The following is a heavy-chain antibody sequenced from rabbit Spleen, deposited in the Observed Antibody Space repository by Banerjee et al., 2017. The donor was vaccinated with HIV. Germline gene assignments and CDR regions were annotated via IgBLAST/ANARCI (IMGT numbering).Heavy chain of an antibody. J-gene: IGHJ4*01. CDR3: ARDLVGVIGWNFYL. V-gene: IGHV1S40*01. Sequence: QSLEESGGDLVKPGASLTLTCTASGVSFTNNNYMCWVRQAPGKGLEWIACIDTNDEDTDYANWPKGRFTISKTSSTTVTLQMTSLTAADTATYFCARDLVGVIGWNFYLWGQGTLVTVS. CDR1: GVSFTNNNY. CDR2: IDTNDEDT. D-gene: IGHD1-1*01.